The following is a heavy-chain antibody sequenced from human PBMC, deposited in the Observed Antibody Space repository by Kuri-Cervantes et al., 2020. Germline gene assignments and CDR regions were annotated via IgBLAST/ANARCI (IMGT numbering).Heavy chain of an antibody. V-gene: IGHV4-34*01. D-gene: IGHD4-17*01. CDR3: ARAKRYGWFDP. J-gene: IGHJ5*02. Sequence: SQTLSLTCAVYGGSFSGYYWSWIRQPSGKGLEWIGEINHSGSTNYNPSLKSRVTISVDTSKNQFSLKLSSVTAADTAVYYCARAKRYGWFDPWGQGTLVTVSS. CDR2: INHSGST. CDR1: GGSFSGYY.